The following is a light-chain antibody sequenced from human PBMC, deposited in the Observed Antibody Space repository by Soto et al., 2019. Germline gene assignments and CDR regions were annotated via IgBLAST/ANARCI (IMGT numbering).Light chain of an antibody. CDR3: CSYAGSSTYAV. CDR1: SSDVGSYNL. CDR2: EVS. Sequence: QSALTQPASVSGSPGLSITISCTGTSSDVGSYNLVSWYQQHPGKAPKLMIYEVSKRPSGVSNRFSGSKSGNTASLTISGLQAEDEADYYCCSYAGSSTYAVFGGGTQLTVL. V-gene: IGLV2-23*02. J-gene: IGLJ7*01.